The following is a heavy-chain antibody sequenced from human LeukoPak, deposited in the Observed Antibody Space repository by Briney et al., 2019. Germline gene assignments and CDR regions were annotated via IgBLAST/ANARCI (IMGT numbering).Heavy chain of an antibody. J-gene: IGHJ4*02. Sequence: PSETLSLTCTVSGGSISSYYWSWIRQPPGKGLEWIGYIYYSGSTNYNPSLKSRVTISVDTSKNQFSLKLSSVTAADTAVYYCARSSNRNYHDSSGYPDPFDYWGQGTLVTVSS. CDR2: IYYSGST. CDR1: GGSISSYY. V-gene: IGHV4-59*01. D-gene: IGHD3-22*01. CDR3: ARSSNRNYHDSSGYPDPFDY.